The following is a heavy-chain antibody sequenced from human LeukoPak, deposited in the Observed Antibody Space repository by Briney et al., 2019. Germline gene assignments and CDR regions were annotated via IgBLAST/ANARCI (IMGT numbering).Heavy chain of an antibody. D-gene: IGHD4-23*01. CDR1: GGSISSYY. V-gene: IGHV3-21*01. J-gene: IGHJ4*02. CDR3: ARGYGDSGNPRDY. Sequence: PSETLSLTCTVSGGSISSYYWSWIRQPPGKGLEWVSSISSGSTYIYYADSLKGRFTISRDNAKNSLYLQMNSLRAEDTAVYYCARGYGDSGNPRDYWGQGTLVTVSS. CDR2: ISSGSTYI.